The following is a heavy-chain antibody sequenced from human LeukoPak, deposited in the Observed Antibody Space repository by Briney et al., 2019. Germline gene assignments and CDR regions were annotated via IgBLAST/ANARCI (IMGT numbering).Heavy chain of an antibody. CDR2: ISSSSSTI. J-gene: IGHJ4*02. D-gene: IGHD3-10*01. Sequence: GGSLRLSCAASGFTFSSYSMNWVRQAPGKGLEWVSYISSSSSTIYYADSVKGRFTISRDNAKNSLYLQMNSLRAEDTAVYYCARVPSRLLWFGERVSIDCWGQGTLVTVSS. CDR1: GFTFSSYS. CDR3: ARVPSRLLWFGERVSIDC. V-gene: IGHV3-48*01.